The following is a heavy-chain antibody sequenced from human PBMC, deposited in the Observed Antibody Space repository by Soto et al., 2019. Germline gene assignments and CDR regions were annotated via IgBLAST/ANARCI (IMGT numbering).Heavy chain of an antibody. CDR1: GFTFSSYG. D-gene: IGHD3-3*01. V-gene: IGHV3-30*18. Sequence: HVQLVESGGGVVQPGRSLRLSCAASGFTFSSYGMHWVRQAPGKGLEWVAVISYDGSNKYYADSVKGRFTISRDNSKNTLYLQMNSLRAEDTAVYYCAKDFRVVTLDYWGQGTLVTVSS. CDR2: ISYDGSNK. CDR3: AKDFRVVTLDY. J-gene: IGHJ4*02.